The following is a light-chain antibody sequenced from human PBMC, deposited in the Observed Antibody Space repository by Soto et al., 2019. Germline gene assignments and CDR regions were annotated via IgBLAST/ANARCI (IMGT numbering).Light chain of an antibody. CDR1: QSITIY. CDR2: AAS. V-gene: IGKV1-39*01. Sequence: DIQMTQSPSSLSASVGDRVTITCRASQSITIYLNWYQQKPGKAPDLLISAASSLQSGVPSRFSGSGAETDFTLTISSLQPEDFGTYYCQQSYSTPWTFGQGTKVEVK. CDR3: QQSYSTPWT. J-gene: IGKJ1*01.